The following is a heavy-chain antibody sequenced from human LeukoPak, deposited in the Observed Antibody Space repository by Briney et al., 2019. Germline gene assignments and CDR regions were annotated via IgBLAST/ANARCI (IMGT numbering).Heavy chain of an antibody. CDR2: IKEDGSEK. J-gene: IGHJ4*02. D-gene: IGHD1-1*01. CDR3: VRDGRPLDY. Sequence: GGSLRLSCAASGFTFSGSWMSWVRQAPGKGLEWVANIKEDGSEKYYVDSVRGRFNISRDNAKNSLYLQMNSPRAEDTAVYYCVRDGRPLDYWGQGTLVTVSS. CDR1: GFTFSGSW. V-gene: IGHV3-7*01.